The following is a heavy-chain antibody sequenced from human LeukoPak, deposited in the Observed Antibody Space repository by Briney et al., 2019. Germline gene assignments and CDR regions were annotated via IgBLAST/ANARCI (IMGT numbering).Heavy chain of an antibody. Sequence: SETLSLTCPVSGGSISSYYWSWIRQPPGKGLEWIGYIYYSGSTNYNPSLKSRVTISVDTSKNQFSLKLSSATAADTAVYYCASMVAATPIWFDPWGQGTLVTVSS. CDR3: ASMVAATPIWFDP. D-gene: IGHD2-15*01. J-gene: IGHJ5*02. CDR2: IYYSGST. V-gene: IGHV4-59*01. CDR1: GGSISSYY.